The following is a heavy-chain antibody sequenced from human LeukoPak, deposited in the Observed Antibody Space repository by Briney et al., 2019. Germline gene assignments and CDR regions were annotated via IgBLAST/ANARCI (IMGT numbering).Heavy chain of an antibody. CDR1: GGTFSSYA. J-gene: IGHJ5*02. D-gene: IGHD6-19*01. CDR2: IIPILGIA. Sequence: GASVKVSCKASGGTFSSYAISWVRQAPGQGLEWMGRIIPILGIANYAQKFQGRVTITADKSTSTAYMELSSLRSEDTAVYYCARDPLRRPQWLDMRPWGQGTLVTVSS. V-gene: IGHV1-69*04. CDR3: ARDPLRRPQWLDMRP.